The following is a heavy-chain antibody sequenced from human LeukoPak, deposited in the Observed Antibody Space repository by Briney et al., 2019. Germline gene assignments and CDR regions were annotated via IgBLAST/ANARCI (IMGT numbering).Heavy chain of an antibody. J-gene: IGHJ3*02. Sequence: SQTLSLTCAVSGGSISSGGYSWSWIRQPPGQGLEWIGYIYHSGSTYYNPSLKSRVTISVDRSKNQFSLKLSSVTGADTAVYYCASQHYCLHAFDIWGQGTMVTVSS. D-gene: IGHD2-21*02. CDR1: GGSISSGGYS. CDR2: IYHSGST. CDR3: ASQHYCLHAFDI. V-gene: IGHV4-30-2*01.